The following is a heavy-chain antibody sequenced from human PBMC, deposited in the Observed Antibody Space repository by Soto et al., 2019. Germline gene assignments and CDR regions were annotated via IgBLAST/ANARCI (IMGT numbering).Heavy chain of an antibody. CDR2: ISAFKGYT. V-gene: IGHV1-18*01. D-gene: IGHD3-22*01. CDR3: ARVDDYYDSSGHYFTFFNY. J-gene: IGHJ4*02. CDR1: GYIFTSYG. Sequence: QVQLVQSGPEVKKPGASVKLSCKASGYIFTSYGIGWVRQAPGQGLEWMGWISAFKGYTKYPQRLQGRVTMTTHTPTSTAYMELRSLRSDDTAVYYCARVDDYYDSSGHYFTFFNYWGQGSLVTVSS.